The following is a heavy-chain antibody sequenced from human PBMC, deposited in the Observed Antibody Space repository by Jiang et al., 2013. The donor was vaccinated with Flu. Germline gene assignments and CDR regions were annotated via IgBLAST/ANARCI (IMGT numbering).Heavy chain of an antibody. CDR3: ARHNWGIDY. CDR1: WLHQQWWSL. CDR2: LLQWER. V-gene: IGHV4-31*03. Sequence: GSGLVKPSQTPVPHLHCLWWLHQQWWSLLELGPPAPREGPGVDWVHLLQWERLLQPVLRSRVTISLDTSKNQFSLKLSSVTAADTAVYYCARHNWGIDYWGQGTLVTVSS. D-gene: IGHD7-27*01. J-gene: IGHJ4*02.